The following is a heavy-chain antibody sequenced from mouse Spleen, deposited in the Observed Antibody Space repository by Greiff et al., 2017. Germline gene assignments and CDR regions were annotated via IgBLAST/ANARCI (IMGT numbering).Heavy chain of an antibody. Sequence: EVQGVESGPGMVKPSQSLSLTCTVTGYSITSGYDWHWIRHFPGNKLEWMGYISYSGSTNYNPSLKSRISITHDTSKNHFFLKLNSVTTEDTATYYCARGYYDYDEGFAYWGQGTLVTVSA. CDR1: GYSITSGYD. D-gene: IGHD2-4*01. J-gene: IGHJ3*01. CDR3: ARGYYDYDEGFAY. V-gene: IGHV3-1*01. CDR2: ISYSGST.